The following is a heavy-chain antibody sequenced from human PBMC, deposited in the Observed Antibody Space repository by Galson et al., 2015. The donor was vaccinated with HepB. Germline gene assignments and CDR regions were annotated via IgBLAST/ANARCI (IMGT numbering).Heavy chain of an antibody. V-gene: IGHV3-64D*06. CDR1: GFTFSSYA. CDR2: ISSNGDST. Sequence: LRLSCAASGFTFSSYAMHWVRQAPGKGLEYVSAISSNGDSTDYADSVKGRFTISRDNSKNTLYLQMSSLRAEDTAVYYCVPDPLDIDYGDPLDYWGQGTLVTVSS. CDR3: VPDPLDIDYGDPLDY. D-gene: IGHD4-17*01. J-gene: IGHJ4*02.